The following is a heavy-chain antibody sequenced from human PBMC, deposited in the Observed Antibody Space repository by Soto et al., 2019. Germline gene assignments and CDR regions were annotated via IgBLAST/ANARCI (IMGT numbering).Heavy chain of an antibody. Sequence: PGGSLRLSCAASGFTFSNYAMSWVRQAPGKGLEWVSAISGSGASTYYADSVKGRFTISRDNSKNTLYLQMNSLRAEDTAVYYCAKEYCASTSCNFDHWGQGTLVTVSS. V-gene: IGHV3-23*01. CDR1: GFTFSNYA. CDR3: AKEYCASTSCNFDH. CDR2: ISGSGAST. J-gene: IGHJ4*02. D-gene: IGHD2-2*01.